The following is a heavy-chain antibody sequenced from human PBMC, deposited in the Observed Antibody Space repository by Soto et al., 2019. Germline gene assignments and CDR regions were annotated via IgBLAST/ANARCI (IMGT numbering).Heavy chain of an antibody. J-gene: IGHJ6*03. CDR3: AIALFYSKDWYDKYYYYMDV. Sequence: PGGSLRLSCAASGFTFDDYAMHWVRQAPGKGLEWVSGISWNSGSIGYADSVKGRFTISRDNAKNSLYLQMNSLRAEDTALYYCAIALFYSKDWYDKYYYYMDVWGKGTTVTVSS. CDR2: ISWNSGSI. V-gene: IGHV3-9*01. D-gene: IGHD6-19*01. CDR1: GFTFDDYA.